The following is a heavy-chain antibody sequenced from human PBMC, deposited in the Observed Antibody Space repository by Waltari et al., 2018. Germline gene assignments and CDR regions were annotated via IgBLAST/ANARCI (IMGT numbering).Heavy chain of an antibody. J-gene: IGHJ4*02. CDR3: AKGGYFDY. CDR1: GFTFSSYG. V-gene: IGHV3-30*02. CDR2: IRYDGSNK. D-gene: IGHD3-16*01. Sequence: QVQLVESGGGVVQPGGSLRLSCAASGFTFSSYGMHWVRQAPGKGLEWVAFIRYDGSNKYYADSVKGRFTISRDNSKNTLYLQMNSLRAEDTAVYYCAKGGYFDYWGQGTLVTVSS.